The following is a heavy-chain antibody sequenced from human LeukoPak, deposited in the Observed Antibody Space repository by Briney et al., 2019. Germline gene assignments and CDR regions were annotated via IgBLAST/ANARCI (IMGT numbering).Heavy chain of an antibody. V-gene: IGHV3-21*01. J-gene: IGHJ4*02. Sequence: GGSLRLSCAASGFTVSYAWMSWVRQVPGKGLEWVSSISSSSSYIYYADSVKGRFTISRDNAKNSLYLQMNSLRAEDTAVYYCAKDAWRACSGGSCYLRWGQGTLVTVSS. CDR1: GFTVSYAW. CDR2: ISSSSSYI. CDR3: AKDAWRACSGGSCYLR. D-gene: IGHD2-15*01.